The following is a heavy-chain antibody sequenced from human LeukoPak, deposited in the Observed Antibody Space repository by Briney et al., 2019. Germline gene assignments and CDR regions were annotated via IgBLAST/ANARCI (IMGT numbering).Heavy chain of an antibody. J-gene: IGHJ4*02. CDR1: GGSVSSGTYY. CDR2: IYTSGST. V-gene: IGHV4-61*02. CDR3: AREGAARNFDY. D-gene: IGHD6-6*01. Sequence: SETLSLTCTVSGGSVSSGTYYWTWIRQPAGKGLEWIGRIYTSGSTNFNPSLKSRVSISLDTSQNQFSLKVSTETAADTAVYYCAREGAARNFDYWGQGILVTVSS.